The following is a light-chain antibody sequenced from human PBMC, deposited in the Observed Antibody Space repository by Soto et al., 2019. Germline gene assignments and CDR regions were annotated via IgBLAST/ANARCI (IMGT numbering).Light chain of an antibody. CDR1: SSDVGGYNY. CDR3: CSYAGIYTFYV. Sequence: QSALTQPRSESGSPGQSVTISCTGTSSDVGGYNYVSWYQQHPGKAPKLMIYDVTKRPSGVPDRFSGSKSGNTASLTISGLQAEDEADYYCCSYAGIYTFYVFGTGTKVTVL. CDR2: DVT. J-gene: IGLJ1*01. V-gene: IGLV2-11*01.